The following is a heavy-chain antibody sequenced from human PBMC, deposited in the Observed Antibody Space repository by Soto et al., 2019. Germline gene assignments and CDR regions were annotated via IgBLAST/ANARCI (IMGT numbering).Heavy chain of an antibody. Sequence: GGSLRLSCAASGFTFSSYAMSWVRQAPGKGLEWVSAISGSGGSTYYADSVKGRFTISRDNSKNTLYLQMNSLRAEDTAVYYCAKDQESGEQWPFYYYYGMDVWGQGTTVTVSS. CDR3: AKDQESGEQWPFYYYYGMDV. D-gene: IGHD6-19*01. J-gene: IGHJ6*02. CDR1: GFTFSSYA. CDR2: ISGSGGST. V-gene: IGHV3-23*01.